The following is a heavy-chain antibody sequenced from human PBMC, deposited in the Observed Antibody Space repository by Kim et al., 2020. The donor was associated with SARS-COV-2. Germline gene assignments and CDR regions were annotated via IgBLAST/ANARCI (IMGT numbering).Heavy chain of an antibody. J-gene: IGHJ4*02. CDR2: INPNSGGT. Sequence: ASVKVSCKASGYTFTGYYMHWVRQAPGQGLEGMGWINPNSGGTNYAQKFQGWVTMTRDTSIRPAYMELSRLRSDDTAVYYCAWSGYGDYSFDYWGQGTLVTVSS. CDR1: GYTFTGYY. CDR3: AWSGYGDYSFDY. V-gene: IGHV1-2*04. D-gene: IGHD4-17*01.